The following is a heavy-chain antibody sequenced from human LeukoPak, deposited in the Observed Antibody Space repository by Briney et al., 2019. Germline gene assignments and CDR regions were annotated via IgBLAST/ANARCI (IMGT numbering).Heavy chain of an antibody. CDR3: ARDQARFLEWLLSDYFDY. V-gene: IGHV1-18*01. CDR1: GYTFTSYG. D-gene: IGHD3-3*01. J-gene: IGHJ4*02. Sequence: ASVKVSCKASGYTFTSYGISWVRQAPGQGLEWMGWISAYNGNTNYAQKLQGRVTMTTDTSTSTAYMELGSLRSDDTAVYYCARDQARFLEWLLSDYFDYWGQGTLVTVSS. CDR2: ISAYNGNT.